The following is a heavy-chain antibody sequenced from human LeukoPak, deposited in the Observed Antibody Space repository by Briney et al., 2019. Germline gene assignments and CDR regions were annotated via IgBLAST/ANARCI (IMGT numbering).Heavy chain of an antibody. CDR2: IYFSGRT. Sequence: SETLSLTCTVSGGSISSHYWSWIRQPPGKGREWIGYIYFSGRTQYNPSLRSRVTISVDTSENNFSLKLTSMTAADTAVYYCARLVDNDSSGYPDTFDMWGRGTVVTVSS. V-gene: IGHV4-59*11. CDR3: ARLVDNDSSGYPDTFDM. J-gene: IGHJ3*02. D-gene: IGHD3-22*01. CDR1: GGSISSHY.